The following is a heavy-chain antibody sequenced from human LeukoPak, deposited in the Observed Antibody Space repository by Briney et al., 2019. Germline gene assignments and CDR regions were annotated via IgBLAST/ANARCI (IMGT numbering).Heavy chain of an antibody. J-gene: IGHJ5*02. Sequence: SETLSLTCTVSGGSISSSSYYWGWIRQPPGKGLEWIGSIYYSGSTYYNPSLKSRVTISVDTSKNQFSLKLSSVTAADTAVYYCAIELRTMVRGPNTNWFDPWGQGTLVTVSS. CDR1: GGSISSSSYY. V-gene: IGHV4-39*07. D-gene: IGHD3-10*01. CDR2: IYYSGST. CDR3: AIELRTMVRGPNTNWFDP.